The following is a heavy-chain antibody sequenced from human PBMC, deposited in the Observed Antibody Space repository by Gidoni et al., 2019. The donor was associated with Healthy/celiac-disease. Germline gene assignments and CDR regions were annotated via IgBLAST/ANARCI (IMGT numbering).Heavy chain of an antibody. CDR1: GFTFSRYG. V-gene: IGHV3-33*01. D-gene: IGHD3-16*02. J-gene: IGHJ4*02. CDR3: ARGAGDYDYVWGSYRYPLFDY. CDR2: IWDDGSNK. Sequence: QVQLVESGGGVVQPGRSLRLNCAASGFTFSRYGMHWVRQAPGQGMGWVAVIWDDGSNKYYADSVKGRFTISRDNSKNTLYLQMNSLRAEDTAVYYCARGAGDYDYVWGSYRYPLFDYWGQGTLVTVSS.